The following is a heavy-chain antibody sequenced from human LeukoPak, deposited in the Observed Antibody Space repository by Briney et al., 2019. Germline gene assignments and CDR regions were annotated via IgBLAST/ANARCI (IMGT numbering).Heavy chain of an antibody. CDR2: LSYSGST. V-gene: IGHV4-39*01. D-gene: IGHD2-21*01. CDR3: ARHIQGANVCDY. J-gene: IGHJ4*02. CDR1: GGSISSSNSY. Sequence: SETLPLTCTVSGGSISSSNSYRGWIRQPPGKGLEWIGTLSYSGSTYYNPSLKSRITISVDTSKSQFSLRLSSVTAADTALYYCARHIQGANVCDYWGQGTLVTVPS.